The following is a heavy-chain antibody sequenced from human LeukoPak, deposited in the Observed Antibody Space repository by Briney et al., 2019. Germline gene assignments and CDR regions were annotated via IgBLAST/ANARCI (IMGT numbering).Heavy chain of an antibody. CDR3: ARSRRWGNWPRFAFDM. V-gene: IGHV4-4*02. CDR1: GGSISCSNW. Sequence: SGTLSLTCAVSGGSISCSNWWSWVRQPPGKGLEWIGEIYHSGSTNYNPSLKSRVTLSVDTSKNQVSLRLTSVTAADTAVYYCARSRRWGNWPRFAFDMWGQGTLVTVSS. J-gene: IGHJ3*02. CDR2: IYHSGST. D-gene: IGHD1-1*01.